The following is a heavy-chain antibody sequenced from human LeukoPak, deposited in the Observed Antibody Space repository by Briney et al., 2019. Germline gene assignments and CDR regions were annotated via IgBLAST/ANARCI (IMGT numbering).Heavy chain of an antibody. CDR2: ISGSGGST. Sequence: GGSLRLSCAASGFTFSSYAMSWVRQAPGKGLEWVSAISGSGGSTYYADSVKGRFTIFRDNSKNTLYLQMNSLRAEDTAVYYCAKGGKQLLSFDYWGQGTLVTVSS. CDR1: GFTFSSYA. J-gene: IGHJ4*02. CDR3: AKGGKQLLSFDY. D-gene: IGHD2-2*01. V-gene: IGHV3-23*01.